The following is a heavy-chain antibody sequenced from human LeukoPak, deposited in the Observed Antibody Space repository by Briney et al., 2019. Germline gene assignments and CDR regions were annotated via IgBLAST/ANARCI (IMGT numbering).Heavy chain of an antibody. J-gene: IGHJ5*02. CDR1: GYTLTELS. CDR3: ATDRYDSSGNWFDP. D-gene: IGHD3-22*01. V-gene: IGHV1-24*01. CDR2: FDPEDGER. Sequence: ASVKSSCKVSGYTLTELSMHWVRQAPGKGLEWMGGFDPEDGERIYAQKFQGRVTMTEDTSTDTAYMELSSLRSEDTAVYYCATDRYDSSGNWFDPWGQGTLVTVSS.